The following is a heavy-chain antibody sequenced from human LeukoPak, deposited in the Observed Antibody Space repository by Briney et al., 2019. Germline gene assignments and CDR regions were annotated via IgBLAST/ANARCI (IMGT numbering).Heavy chain of an antibody. CDR3: ARALHYYGSGTLFDY. CDR2: IYYSGSA. V-gene: IGHV4-59*01. CDR1: GGSISSYY. J-gene: IGHJ4*02. Sequence: SETLSLTCTVSGGSISSYYWSWIRQPPGKGLEWIGYIYYSGSANYNPSLKSRVTISVDTSKNQFSLKLSSVTAADTAVYYCARALHYYGSGTLFDYWGQGTLVTVSS. D-gene: IGHD3-10*01.